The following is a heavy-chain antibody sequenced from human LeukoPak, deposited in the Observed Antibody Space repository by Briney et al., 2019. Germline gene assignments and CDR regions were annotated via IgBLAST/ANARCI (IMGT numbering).Heavy chain of an antibody. D-gene: IGHD2-21*01. CDR1: GFTFSNCG. Sequence: GGSLRLSCAASGFTFSNCGMDWVRQAPGKGLEWVANIKKDGSAIHYVDSVKGRFTISRDNAKNSLYLQMNSMRAEDTAVYYCARDFSPSCGGDCYLDAFDIWGQGTMVTVSS. CDR3: ARDFSPSCGGDCYLDAFDI. CDR2: IKKDGSAI. V-gene: IGHV3-7*01. J-gene: IGHJ3*02.